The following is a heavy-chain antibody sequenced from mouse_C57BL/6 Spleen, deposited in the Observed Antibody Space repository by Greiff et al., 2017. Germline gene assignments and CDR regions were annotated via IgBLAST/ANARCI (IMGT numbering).Heavy chain of an antibody. CDR2: IDPSDSYT. CDR3: ARSESNHFDY. Sequence: VQLQQPGAELVKPGASVKLSCKASGYTFTSYWMQWVKQRPGQGLEWIGEIDPSDSYTNYNKKFKGKATLTVDTSSSTAYRLLSSLTSEDSAVYYCARSESNHFDYWVQGTTLTVSS. J-gene: IGHJ2*01. D-gene: IGHD2-5*01. CDR1: GYTFTSYW. V-gene: IGHV1-50*01.